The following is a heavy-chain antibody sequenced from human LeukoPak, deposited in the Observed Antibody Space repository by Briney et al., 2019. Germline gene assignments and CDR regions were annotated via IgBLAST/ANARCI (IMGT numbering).Heavy chain of an antibody. D-gene: IGHD2-2*01. Sequence: SETLSLTCTVSGGSISSYYWSWIRQPPGKGLEWIGYIYYSGSTNYNPSLKSRVTISVDTSKNQFSLKLSSVTAADTAVYYCASGYCSSTSCRPNWFDPWGQGTLVTVSS. V-gene: IGHV4-59*01. CDR3: ASGYCSSTSCRPNWFDP. J-gene: IGHJ5*02. CDR2: IYYSGST. CDR1: GGSISSYY.